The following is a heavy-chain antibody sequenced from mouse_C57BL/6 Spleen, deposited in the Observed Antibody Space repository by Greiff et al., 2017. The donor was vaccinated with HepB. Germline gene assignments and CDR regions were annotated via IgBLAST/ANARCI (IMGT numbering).Heavy chain of an antibody. D-gene: IGHD1-1*01. CDR3: ARRGLLRFFDY. V-gene: IGHV1-26*01. J-gene: IGHJ2*01. Sequence: VQLQQSGPELVKPGASVKISCKASGYTFTDYYMNWVKQSHGKSLEWIGDINPNNGGTSYNQKFKGKATLTVDKSSSTAYMELRSLTSEDSAVYYCARRGLLRFFDYWGQGTTLTVSS. CDR1: GYTFTDYY. CDR2: INPNNGGT.